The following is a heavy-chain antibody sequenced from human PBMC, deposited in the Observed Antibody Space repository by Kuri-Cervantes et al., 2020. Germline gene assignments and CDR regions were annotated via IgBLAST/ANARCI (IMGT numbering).Heavy chain of an antibody. V-gene: IGHV4-39*01. D-gene: IGHD2-2*01. CDR2: IYYSGST. J-gene: IGHJ6*03. CDR3: ARGRKGYCSSTSCSRVPPSYMDV. CDR1: GGSISSYY. Sequence: GSLRLSCTVSGGSISSYYWSWIRQPPGKGLEWIGSIYYSGSTYYNPSLKSRVTISVDTSKNQFSLKLSSVTAADTAVYYCARGRKGYCSSTSCSRVPPSYMDVWGKGTTVTVSS.